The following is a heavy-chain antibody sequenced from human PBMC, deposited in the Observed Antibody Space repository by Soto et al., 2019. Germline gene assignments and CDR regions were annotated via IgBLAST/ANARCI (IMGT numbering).Heavy chain of an antibody. J-gene: IGHJ6*03. Sequence: QVQLVQSGAEVRKPGSSVKVSCKASGGTFSNHTISWVRQAPGQGLEWMGRIIPILNIANYAQKFEGRVTITAEKPRGPAYMELRSRGSEDTAGFTGAGVAEMGRVPNGFSYSMDVWGKGTRSPSP. D-gene: IGHD3-3*01. CDR2: IIPILNIA. V-gene: IGHV1-69*02. CDR1: GGTFSNHT. CDR3: AGVAEMGRVPNGFSYSMDV.